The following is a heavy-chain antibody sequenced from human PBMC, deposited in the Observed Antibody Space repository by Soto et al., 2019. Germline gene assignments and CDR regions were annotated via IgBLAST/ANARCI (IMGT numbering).Heavy chain of an antibody. D-gene: IGHD1-20*01. V-gene: IGHV3-13*01. CDR3: ARVITPRGAFDI. J-gene: IGHJ3*02. CDR1: GFTFSSYD. Sequence: GESLKISCAASGFTFSSYDMHWVRQATGKGLEWVSAIGTAGDTYYPGSVKGRFTISRENAKNSLYLQMNSLRAGDTAVYYCARVITPRGAFDIWGQGTMVTVSS. CDR2: IGTAGDT.